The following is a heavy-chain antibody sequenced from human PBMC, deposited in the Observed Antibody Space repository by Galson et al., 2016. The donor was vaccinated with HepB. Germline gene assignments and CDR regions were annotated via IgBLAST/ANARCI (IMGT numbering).Heavy chain of an antibody. V-gene: IGHV3-7*03. J-gene: IGHJ5*02. D-gene: IGHD2-21*01. CDR3: ARVGWCAGDGCQGRDWFDP. CDR2: IKQDENDK. CDR1: GFAFTDYW. Sequence: SLRLSCAASGFAFTDYWMTWVRQAPGKGLEWVASIKQDENDKKLLDSVKGRFTISRDNAKNSVFLQMKSLRVDDTAMYYCARVGWCAGDGCQGRDWFDPWGQGTLVTVSS.